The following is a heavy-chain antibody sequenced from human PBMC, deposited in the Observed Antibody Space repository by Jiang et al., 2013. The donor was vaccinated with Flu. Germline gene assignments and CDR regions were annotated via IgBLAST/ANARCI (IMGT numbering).Heavy chain of an antibody. CDR3: GIGNTEVRGVNYAMDV. J-gene: IGHJ6*02. D-gene: IGHD3-10*01. CDR2: IIPLLDVT. Sequence: GAEVKKPGSSVKVSCKASGGIFSSYAISWVRQAPGQGLEWMGGIIPLLDVTNYAQKFQGRVTITADKSTSTAYMELSSLRSEDTAMYYCGIGNTEVRGVNYAMDVWGQGTTVTVSS. V-gene: IGHV1-69*10. CDR1: GGIFSSYA.